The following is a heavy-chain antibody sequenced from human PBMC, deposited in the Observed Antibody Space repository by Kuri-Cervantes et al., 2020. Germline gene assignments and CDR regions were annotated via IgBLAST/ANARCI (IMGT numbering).Heavy chain of an antibody. J-gene: IGHJ4*02. CDR1: GGSFSDYY. V-gene: IGHV4-34*01. CDR2: INHSGST. CDR3: VSSWTGRIDF. Sequence: GSLRLSCAVYGGSFSDYYWSWIRQPPGKGLEWIGEINHSGSTYYNPSLKSRVTISVDTSKNQFSLKLSSVTAADTAMYYCVSSWTGRIDFLGQGTLVTVSS. D-gene: IGHD3/OR15-3a*01.